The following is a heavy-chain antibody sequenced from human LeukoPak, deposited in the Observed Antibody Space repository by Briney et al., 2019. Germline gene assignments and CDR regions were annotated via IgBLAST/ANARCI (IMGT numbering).Heavy chain of an antibody. Sequence: QTGGSLRLSCAASGFTFSSYAMSWVRQAPGKGLEWASAISGSGGSTYCADSVKGRFTISRDNSKNTLYLQTNSLRAEDTAVYYCAKGVRVTIFGVVKTPFDYWGQGTLVTVSS. CDR1: GFTFSSYA. J-gene: IGHJ4*02. CDR2: ISGSGGST. D-gene: IGHD3-3*01. CDR3: AKGVRVTIFGVVKTPFDY. V-gene: IGHV3-23*01.